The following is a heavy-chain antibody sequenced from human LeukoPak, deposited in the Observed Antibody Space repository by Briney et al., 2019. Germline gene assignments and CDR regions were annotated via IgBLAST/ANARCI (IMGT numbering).Heavy chain of an antibody. D-gene: IGHD2-2*01. CDR1: GFTFSSYS. V-gene: IGHV3-74*01. CDR2: INEDGSDT. CDR3: AHQLGYCGSTSCPLDY. J-gene: IGHJ4*02. Sequence: PGGSLRLSCAAPGFTFSSYSMNWVRQAPGQGLVWVSRINEDGSDTTYADSAKGRFTISRDNAKNTLYLQMNSLRAEDTAVYYCAHQLGYCGSTSCPLDYWGQGTLVTVSS.